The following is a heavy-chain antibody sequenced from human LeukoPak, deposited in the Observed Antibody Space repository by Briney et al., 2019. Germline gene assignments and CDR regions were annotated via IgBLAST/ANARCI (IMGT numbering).Heavy chain of an antibody. CDR1: GFTVSSNY. Sequence: GGSLRLSCAASGFTVSSNYMSWVRQAPGKGLEWVSVIYSGGSTFYADSVKGRFTISRDNSKNTLYFQMSSLRAEDTAVYYCARGTSWPQWFDPWGQGTLVSVSS. J-gene: IGHJ5*02. D-gene: IGHD3-10*01. CDR3: ARGTSWPQWFDP. CDR2: IYSGGST. V-gene: IGHV3-53*01.